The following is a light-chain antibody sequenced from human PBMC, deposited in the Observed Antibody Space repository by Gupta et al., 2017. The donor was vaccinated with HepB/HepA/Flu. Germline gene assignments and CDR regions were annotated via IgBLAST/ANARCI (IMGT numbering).Light chain of an antibody. CDR3: AAWDDSLNGLV. Sequence: QSVLTQPPSVSEAPRQRVTISCSGSSSNIGNNAVNWYQQLPGKAPKLLIYYDDLLPSGVSDRFSGSKSGTSASLAISGLQSEDEADYYCAAWDDSLNGLVFGTGTKVT. V-gene: IGLV1-36*01. J-gene: IGLJ1*01. CDR2: YDD. CDR1: SSNIGNNA.